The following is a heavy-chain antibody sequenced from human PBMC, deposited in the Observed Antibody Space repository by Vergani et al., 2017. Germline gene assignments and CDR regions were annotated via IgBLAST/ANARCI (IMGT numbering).Heavy chain of an antibody. CDR2: INPNSGGT. J-gene: IGHJ6*02. CDR3: ARAGKDRYYDILTGAYYYYGMDV. V-gene: IGHV1-2*02. CDR1: GGTFSSYA. D-gene: IGHD3-9*01. Sequence: QVQLVQSGAEVKKPGSSVKVSCKASGGTFSSYAISWVRQAPGQGLEWMGWINPNSGGTNYAQKFQGRVTMTRDTSISTAYMELSRLRSDDTAVYYCARAGKDRYYDILTGAYYYYGMDVWGQGTTVTVSS.